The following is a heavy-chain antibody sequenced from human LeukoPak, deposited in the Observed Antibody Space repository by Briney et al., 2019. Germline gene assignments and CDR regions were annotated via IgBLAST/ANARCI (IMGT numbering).Heavy chain of an antibody. D-gene: IGHD6-19*01. CDR3: AKDGGWSFDY. J-gene: IGHJ4*01. CDR2: ISYDGSNK. CDR1: GFTFSSYG. V-gene: IGHV3-30*18. Sequence: PGRSLRLSCAASGFTFSSYGMHWVRQAPGKGLEWVAVISYDGSNKYYADSVKGRFTISRDNSKNTLYLQMNSLRAEDTAVYYCAKDGGWSFDYWGHGTLVTVSS.